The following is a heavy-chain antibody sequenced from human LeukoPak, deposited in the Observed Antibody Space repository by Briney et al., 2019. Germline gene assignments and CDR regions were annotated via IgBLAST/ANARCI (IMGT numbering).Heavy chain of an antibody. CDR2: INHSGST. D-gene: IGHD3-22*01. CDR1: GGSFSGYY. V-gene: IGHV4-34*01. CDR3: ASLTYYYDSSGPSGDY. J-gene: IGHJ4*02. Sequence: SETLSLTCAVYGGSFSGYYWSWIRQPPGKGLEWIGEINHSGSTNYNPSLKSRVTISVDTSKNQFSLKLSSVTAADTAVYYCASLTYYYDSSGPSGDYWGQGTLVTVSS.